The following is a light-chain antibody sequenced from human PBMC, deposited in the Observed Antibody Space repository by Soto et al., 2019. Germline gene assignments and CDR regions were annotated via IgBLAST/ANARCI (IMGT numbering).Light chain of an antibody. CDR1: QSVSSY. Sequence: EIVLTQSPATLSLSPGERATLSCRTSQSVSSYLAWYQQKPGQAPRLLIYDASNRATGIPARFSGTGSGTDFTLTISSLEPEDFAVYYGQQRRNWPPLTFGGATKVEIK. V-gene: IGKV3-11*01. CDR3: QQRRNWPPLT. CDR2: DAS. J-gene: IGKJ4*01.